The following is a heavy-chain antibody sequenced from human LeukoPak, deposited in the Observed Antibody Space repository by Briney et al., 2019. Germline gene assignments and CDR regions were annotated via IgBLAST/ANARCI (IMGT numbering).Heavy chain of an antibody. Sequence: SETLSLTCAVHGGSLSGNYWNWIRQTPGKGPEWLGDINYDGRTNYNPSLESRLTISVDSSKNQFALTLRSVTAADAAVYYRAVLMRHYGIDVWGQGTTVTVSS. CDR3: AVLMRHYGIDV. D-gene: IGHD3-9*01. CDR1: GGSLSGNY. V-gene: IGHV4-34*01. CDR2: INYDGRT. J-gene: IGHJ6*02.